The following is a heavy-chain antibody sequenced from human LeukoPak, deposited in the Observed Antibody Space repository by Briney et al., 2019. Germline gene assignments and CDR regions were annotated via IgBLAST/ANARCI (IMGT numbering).Heavy chain of an antibody. J-gene: IGHJ4*02. V-gene: IGHV4-34*01. D-gene: IGHD6-6*01. CDR2: INHSGST. CDR1: GGSFSGYY. CDR3: ARSFSIAARPLFFDY. Sequence: PETLSLTCAVYGGSFSGYYWSWIRQPPGKGLEWIGEINHSGSTNYNPSLKSRVTISVDTSKNQFSLKLCSVTAADTAVYYCARSFSIAARPLFFDYWGQGTLVTVSS.